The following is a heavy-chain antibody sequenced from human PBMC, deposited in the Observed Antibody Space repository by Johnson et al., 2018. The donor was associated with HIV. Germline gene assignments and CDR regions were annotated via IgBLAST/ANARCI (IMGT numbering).Heavy chain of an antibody. CDR3: AAYYDFWSGSYTSGFDI. CDR2: ISYDGSNQ. D-gene: IGHD3-3*01. Sequence: QVQLVESGGGVVQPGRSLRLSCAASGFTFSSCAMHWVRQAPGKGLEWETIISYDGSNQYYADSVKGRFTISRDNSKNTVFLQMNSLRPEDTAMYYCAAYYDFWSGSYTSGFDIWGQGTMVTVSS. V-gene: IGHV3-30*04. CDR1: GFTFSSCA. J-gene: IGHJ3*02.